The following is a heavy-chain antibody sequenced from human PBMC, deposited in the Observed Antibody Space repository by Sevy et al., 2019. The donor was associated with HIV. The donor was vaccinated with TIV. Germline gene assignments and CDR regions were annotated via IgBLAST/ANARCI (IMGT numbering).Heavy chain of an antibody. CDR1: GFNFSSYG. J-gene: IGHJ3*02. D-gene: IGHD3-3*01. CDR2: ISYDGSSK. V-gene: IGHV3-30*18. Sequence: GGSLRLSCAASGFNFSSYGMHWVRQAPGKGLEWVAVISYDGSSKYYAESVKGRFTISGDNSKNTLYLQISSLRAEDTAVYYCAKESGSYYDFWSGHDAFDIWGQGTTVTVSS. CDR3: AKESGSYYDFWSGHDAFDI.